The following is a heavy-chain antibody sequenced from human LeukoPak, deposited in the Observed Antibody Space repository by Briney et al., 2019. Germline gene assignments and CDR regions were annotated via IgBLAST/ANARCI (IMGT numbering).Heavy chain of an antibody. CDR2: VYYSGSA. CDR1: GGXISSYY. CDR3: ARHEKLGQFDY. Sequence: SETLSLTCTVSGGXISSYYCSWIRQPPGKGLEWIGYVYYSGSANYNPSLKSRVTISVDTSKNQFSLKLSSVTAADTAVYYCARHEKLGQFDYWGQGTLVTVSS. V-gene: IGHV4-59*08. J-gene: IGHJ4*02. D-gene: IGHD3-10*01.